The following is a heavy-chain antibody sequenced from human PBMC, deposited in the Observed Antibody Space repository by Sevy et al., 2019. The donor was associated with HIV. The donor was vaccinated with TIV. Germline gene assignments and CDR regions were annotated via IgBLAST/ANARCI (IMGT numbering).Heavy chain of an antibody. J-gene: IGHJ4*02. CDR2: LNRDGSST. CDR1: GFTFSSYW. V-gene: IGHV3-74*01. CDR3: ARTSRSSWYVDY. Sequence: GGSLRLTCAASGFTFSSYWMHWVRRAPGKGLVWVSRLNRDGSSTSYADSVKGRFTISRDNAKNTLYLQMNSLRAEDTAVYYCARTSRSSWYVDYWVQGTLVTVSS. D-gene: IGHD6-13*01.